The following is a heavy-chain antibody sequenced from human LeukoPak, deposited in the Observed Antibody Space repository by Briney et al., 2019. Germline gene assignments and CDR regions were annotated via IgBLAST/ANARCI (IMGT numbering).Heavy chain of an antibody. Sequence: SQTLSLTCAVSGDTFCSNSATWDWLRQSPARGLEWLVRTYYRSKSYNDYAVSVKGRITISPDTSKNQFSLKLNSVTPEDTAVYFCVRDLWFGQLDYWGQGTLVTVSS. CDR1: GDTFCSNSAT. D-gene: IGHD3-10*01. V-gene: IGHV6-1*01. CDR2: TYYRSKSYN. CDR3: VRDLWFGQLDY. J-gene: IGHJ4*02.